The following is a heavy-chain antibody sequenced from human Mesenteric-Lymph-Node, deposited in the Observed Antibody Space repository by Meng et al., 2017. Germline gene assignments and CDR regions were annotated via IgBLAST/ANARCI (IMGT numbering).Heavy chain of an antibody. CDR3: ARDDRRNWYFDL. V-gene: IGHV1-69*01. J-gene: IGHJ2*01. CDR2: IIPIFGTA. CDR1: GGTFSSYA. D-gene: IGHD3-22*01. Sequence: QVQPVQVGAEGKKPGSSVKVSGKASGGTFSSYAISWVRQAPGQGLEWMGGIIPIFGTANYAQKFQGRVTITTDESTSTAYMELSSLRSEDTAVYYCARDDRRNWYFDLWGRGTLVTVSS.